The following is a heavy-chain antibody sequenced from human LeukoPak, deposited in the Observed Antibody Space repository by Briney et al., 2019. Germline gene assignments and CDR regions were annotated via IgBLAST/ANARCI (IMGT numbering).Heavy chain of an antibody. J-gene: IGHJ4*02. V-gene: IGHV1-2*02. CDR3: AREDFWSGYPLDY. CDR1: GYTFTGYY. Sequence: ASVKVSCKASGYTFTGYYMHWVRQAPGQGLEWMGWINPNSGGTNYAQKFQGRVTMTRDTSISTAYMELSRLRSDDTAVYYCAREDFWSGYPLDYWGQGTLVTVSS. CDR2: INPNSGGT. D-gene: IGHD3-3*01.